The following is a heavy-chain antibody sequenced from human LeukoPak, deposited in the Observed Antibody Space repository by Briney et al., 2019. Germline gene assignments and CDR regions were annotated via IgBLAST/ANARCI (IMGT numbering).Heavy chain of an antibody. D-gene: IGHD5-24*01. V-gene: IGHV4-34*01. J-gene: IGHJ6*03. CDR3: ARQILEYYYYYYMDV. Sequence: SETLSLTCAVYGGSFSGYYWSWIRQPPGKGLEWIGSIYYSGSTYYNPSLKSRVTISVDTSKNQFSLKLSSVTAADTAVYYCARQILEYYYYYYMDVWGKGTTVTISS. CDR2: IYYSGST. CDR1: GGSFSGYY.